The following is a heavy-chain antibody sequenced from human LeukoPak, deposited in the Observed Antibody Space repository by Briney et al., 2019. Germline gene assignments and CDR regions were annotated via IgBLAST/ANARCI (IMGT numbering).Heavy chain of an antibody. CDR3: ATRFSEQS. V-gene: IGHV3-66*02. Sequence: GGSLRLSCAASGFTVSGNYMSGVRDFPGKGLEWVSVIYSGGTTNYGDSVKGRFTISRDYSKNTLYPQMNSLRPEDTAVYYCATRFSEQSWGQGTLVTVSS. CDR1: GFTVSGNY. CDR2: IYSGGTT. J-gene: IGHJ4*02. D-gene: IGHD3-3*01.